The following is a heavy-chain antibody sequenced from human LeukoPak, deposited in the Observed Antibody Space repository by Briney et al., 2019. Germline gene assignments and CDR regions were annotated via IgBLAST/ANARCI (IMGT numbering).Heavy chain of an antibody. CDR3: ARGYSYGFGWFDV. J-gene: IGHJ5*02. CDR2: IYYSGST. D-gene: IGHD5-18*01. V-gene: IGHV4-59*08. Sequence: SETLSVPRTVSGGSISSYYWSWIRQPPRKGLEWIGYIYYSGSTNYNPSLKSRVTISVDTSKNQFSLKLSSVTAADTAVYYCARGYSYGFGWFDVCRQGSLVTVSS. CDR1: GGSISSYY.